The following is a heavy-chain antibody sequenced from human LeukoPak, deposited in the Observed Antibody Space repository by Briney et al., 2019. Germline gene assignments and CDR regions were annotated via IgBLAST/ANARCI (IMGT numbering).Heavy chain of an antibody. Sequence: SETLSLTCTVSGGSISGYYWSWIRQPPGKGLEWIGYIYYSGSTNYNPSLKSRVTISVDTSKNQFSLKLSSVTAADTAVYYCATPSYCGGDCYDDAFDIWGQGTMVTVSS. J-gene: IGHJ3*02. CDR2: IYYSGST. V-gene: IGHV4-59*08. CDR1: GGSISGYY. D-gene: IGHD2-21*02. CDR3: ATPSYCGGDCYDDAFDI.